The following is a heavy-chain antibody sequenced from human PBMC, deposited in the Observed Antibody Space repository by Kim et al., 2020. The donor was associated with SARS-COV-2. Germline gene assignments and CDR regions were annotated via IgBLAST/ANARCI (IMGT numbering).Heavy chain of an antibody. V-gene: IGHV4-34*01. D-gene: IGHD6-19*01. CDR3: ASSSGWYDY. Sequence: GSTNYNPSLKSRVTISVDTSKNQFSLKLSSVTAADTAVYYCASSSGWYDYWGQGTLVTVSS. J-gene: IGHJ4*02. CDR2: GST.